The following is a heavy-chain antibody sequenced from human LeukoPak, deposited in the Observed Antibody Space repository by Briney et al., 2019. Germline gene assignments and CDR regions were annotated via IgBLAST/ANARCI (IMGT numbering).Heavy chain of an antibody. J-gene: IGHJ3*02. CDR3: ARGPDIVVVVAPFTFDI. CDR1: GFTFSSYG. CDR2: ISYDGSNK. D-gene: IGHD2-15*01. V-gene: IGHV3-33*01. Sequence: PGGSLRLSCAASGFTFSSYGMHWVRQAPGKGLEWVAVISYDGSNKYYADSVKGRFTISRDNSKNTLYLQMNSLRAEDTAVYYCARGPDIVVVVAPFTFDIWGQGTMVTVSS.